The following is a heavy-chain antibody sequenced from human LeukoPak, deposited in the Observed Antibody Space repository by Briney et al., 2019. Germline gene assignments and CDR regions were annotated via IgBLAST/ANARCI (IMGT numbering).Heavy chain of an antibody. D-gene: IGHD4-17*01. CDR3: ARVDYGDYRFDY. CDR2: IYYSGST. Sequence: KTSETLSLTCTVSGVSISSGGYYWSWIRQHPGKGLEWIAYIYYSGSTYYNPSLKSRVTISVDTSKNQFSLKLSSVTAADTAVYYCARVDYGDYRFDYWGQGTLVTVSS. J-gene: IGHJ4*02. V-gene: IGHV4-31*03. CDR1: GVSISSGGYY.